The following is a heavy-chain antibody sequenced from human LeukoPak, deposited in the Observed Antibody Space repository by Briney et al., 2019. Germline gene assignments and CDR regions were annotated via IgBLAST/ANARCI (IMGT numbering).Heavy chain of an antibody. CDR2: INPDGTST. CDR1: GFNFNIYW. D-gene: IGHD4-23*01. V-gene: IGHV3-74*01. CDR3: VRATAVAFDI. Sequence: TGGSLRLSCAAPGFNFNIYWIHWVRHAPGKGLVWVSRINPDGTSTSHADSVRGRFTISRDNTKNTLYLHMGSLGVEDTAIYYCVRATAVAFDIWGQGALVTVSS. J-gene: IGHJ4*02.